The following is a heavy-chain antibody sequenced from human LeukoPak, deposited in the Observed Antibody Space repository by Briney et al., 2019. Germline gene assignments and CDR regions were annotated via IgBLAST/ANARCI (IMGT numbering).Heavy chain of an antibody. V-gene: IGHV1-58*02. D-gene: IGHD1-26*01. J-gene: IGHJ2*01. Sequence: SVKVSCKASGFTFTNSAMQWVRQARGQRLEWIGWIVVGNGNTNYEQKFQERVTITRDMSTSTAYMELSSLRSEDTAVYYCAAVGATTFWYFDLWGRGTLVTVSS. CDR1: GFTFTNSA. CDR2: IVVGNGNT. CDR3: AAVGATTFWYFDL.